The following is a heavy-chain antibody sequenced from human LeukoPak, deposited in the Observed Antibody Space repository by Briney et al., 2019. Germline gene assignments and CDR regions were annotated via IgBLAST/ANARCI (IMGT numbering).Heavy chain of an antibody. Sequence: SETLSLTCAVSGYSISSGYYWGWIRQPPGKGLEWIGSIYHSGSTYYNPSLKSRVTISVDTSKNQFSLKVSSVTAADTAVYYCARGKAVAGDFDYWGQGTLVTVSS. J-gene: IGHJ4*02. D-gene: IGHD6-19*01. CDR3: ARGKAVAGDFDY. V-gene: IGHV4-38-2*01. CDR2: IYHSGST. CDR1: GYSISSGYY.